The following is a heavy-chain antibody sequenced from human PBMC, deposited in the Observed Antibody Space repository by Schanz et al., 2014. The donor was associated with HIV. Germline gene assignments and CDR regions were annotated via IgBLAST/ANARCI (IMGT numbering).Heavy chain of an antibody. CDR1: GGTFNIYT. CDR3: ARTYTGDWSTGAD. Sequence: QVQLVQSGAEVKKPGSSVKVSCKASGGTFNIYTISWVRQAPGQGLEWMGGIIHIFGTSNYAQKFQGRATITADKSTATVYMDLSSLRSEDTAVYYCARTYTGDWSTGADWGQGTLVTVSS. J-gene: IGHJ4*02. D-gene: IGHD2-21*02. CDR2: IIHIFGTS. V-gene: IGHV1-69*06.